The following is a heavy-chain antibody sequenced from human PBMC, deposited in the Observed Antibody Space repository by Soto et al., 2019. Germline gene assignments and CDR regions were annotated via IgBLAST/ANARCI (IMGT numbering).Heavy chain of an antibody. CDR1: GFTFSSYA. V-gene: IGHV3-30-3*01. D-gene: IGHD6-19*01. CDR3: ASGEQMLYSSGWYEHYYFYGMDV. J-gene: IGHJ6*02. CDR2: ISYDGSNK. Sequence: PGGSLGLSCAASGFTFSSYAMHWVRQAQGKGLEWVAVISYDGSNKYYADSVKGRFTISRDNSKNTLYLQMNSLRAEDTAVYYCASGEQMLYSSGWYEHYYFYGMDVWGQGTTVTVSS.